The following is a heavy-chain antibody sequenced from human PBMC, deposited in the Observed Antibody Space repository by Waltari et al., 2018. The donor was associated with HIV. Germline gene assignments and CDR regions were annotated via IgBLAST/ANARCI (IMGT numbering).Heavy chain of an antibody. CDR3: ARDSGVGYGGLYYFDY. J-gene: IGHJ4*02. D-gene: IGHD4-17*01. CDR1: GGSFSGYY. V-gene: IGHV4-34*01. Sequence: QVQLQQWGAGLLKPSETLSLTCAVYGGSFSGYYWSWIRQPPGKGLEWIGEINHRGSTNSNPPLKSRVTISVDTAKNQFSLKLSSVTAADTAVYYCARDSGVGYGGLYYFDYWGQGTLVTVSS. CDR2: INHRGST.